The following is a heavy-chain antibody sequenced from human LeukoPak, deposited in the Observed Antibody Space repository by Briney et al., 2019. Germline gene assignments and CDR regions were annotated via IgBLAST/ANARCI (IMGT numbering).Heavy chain of an antibody. D-gene: IGHD3-10*01. CDR2: ISAYNGNT. V-gene: IGHV1-18*01. CDR3: ARGGEYYYGSGSSLLSYYYYYMDV. J-gene: IGHJ6*03. Sequence: ASVKVSCKASGYTFTSYGISWFRQAPGQWLEWMGWISAYNGNTNYAQKLQGRVTMTTDTSTSTAYMELRSLRSDDTAVYYCARGGEYYYGSGSSLLSYYYYYMDVWGKGTTVTVSS. CDR1: GYTFTSYG.